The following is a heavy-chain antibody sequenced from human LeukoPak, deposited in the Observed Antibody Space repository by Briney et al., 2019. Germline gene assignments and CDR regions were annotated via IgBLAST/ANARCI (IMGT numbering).Heavy chain of an antibody. V-gene: IGHV4-39*01. CDR3: GIPKYSMIVTYDAVHI. Sequence: SETLSLTCTVSGGSLSTSSYYWGWIRQPPGKGLEWVGSIYCSGSTYYDASLKSRDTISVDTSNNQFSLKLSSVSGADPAVHYGGIPKYSMIVTYDAVHIWGQGTMVTLSS. D-gene: IGHD3-22*01. J-gene: IGHJ3*02. CDR1: GGSLSTSSYY. CDR2: IYCSGST.